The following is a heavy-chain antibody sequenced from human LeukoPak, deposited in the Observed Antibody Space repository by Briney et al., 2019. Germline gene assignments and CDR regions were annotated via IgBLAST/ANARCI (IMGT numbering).Heavy chain of an antibody. CDR1: GFTFGDYA. J-gene: IGHJ5*02. CDR3: TREGELYCVGGCYLTSDRDNWFDP. D-gene: IGHD2-21*02. CDR2: IRRKANGGTT. Sequence: SGGSLRLSCTASGFTFGDYAMSWFRQAPGKGLEWVGFIRRKANGGTTEYAASVKGRFTISRDDSKSIAYLQMNSLKTDDTAVYYCTREGELYCVGGCYLTSDRDNWFDPWGQGTLVTVSS. V-gene: IGHV3-49*03.